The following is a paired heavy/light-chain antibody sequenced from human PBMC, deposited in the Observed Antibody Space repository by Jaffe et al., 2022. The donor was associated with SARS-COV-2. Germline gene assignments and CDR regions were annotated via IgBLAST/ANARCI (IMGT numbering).Heavy chain of an antibody. CDR2: ISSSSSYT. D-gene: IGHD3-16*01. CDR3: AREGLGGAFDI. CDR1: GFTFSDYY. Sequence: QVQLVESGGGLVKPGGSLRLSCAASGFTFSDYYMSWIRQAPGKGLEWVSYISSSSSYTNYADSVKGRFTISRDNAKNSLYLQMNSLRAEDTAVYYCAREGLGGAFDIWGQGTMVTVSS. V-gene: IGHV3-11*06. J-gene: IGHJ3*02.
Light chain of an antibody. CDR2: KDS. CDR3: QSADSSGTYPDWV. Sequence: SYELTQPPSVSVSPGQTARITCSGDALPKQYAYWYQQKPGQAPVLVIYKDSERPSGIPERFSGSSSGTTVTLTISGVQAEDEADYYCQSADSSGTYPDWVFGGGTKLTVL. CDR1: ALPKQY. V-gene: IGLV3-25*03. J-gene: IGLJ3*02.